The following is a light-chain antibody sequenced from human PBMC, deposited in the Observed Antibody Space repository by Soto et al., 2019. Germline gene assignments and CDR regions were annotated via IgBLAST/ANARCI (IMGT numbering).Light chain of an antibody. CDR1: QSVSSY. Sequence: EILMTQSPATVSVSPGERATLSCRASQSVSSYLAWFQQTPGQTPRLLIYDTSNRATGIPARFSGSGSGTDFTLTISSLETEDFAVYYCQQRSDWPPTFGQGTKVDI. J-gene: IGKJ1*01. CDR3: QQRSDWPPT. V-gene: IGKV3-11*01. CDR2: DTS.